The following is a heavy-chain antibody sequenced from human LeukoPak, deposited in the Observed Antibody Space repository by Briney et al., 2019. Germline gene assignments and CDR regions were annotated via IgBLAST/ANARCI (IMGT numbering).Heavy chain of an antibody. J-gene: IGHJ4*02. CDR3: AKDLTTYYFGRSEY. CDR1: GFTFSSYA. D-gene: IGHD3-10*01. CDR2: ISGSGGST. Sequence: GGSLRLSCAASGFTFSSYAMSWVRQAAGKGLDCVSAISGSGGSTYYADSVKGRFTISRDNSKNTLYLQMNSLRAEDTAVYYCAKDLTTYYFGRSEYWGQGTLVTVSS. V-gene: IGHV3-23*01.